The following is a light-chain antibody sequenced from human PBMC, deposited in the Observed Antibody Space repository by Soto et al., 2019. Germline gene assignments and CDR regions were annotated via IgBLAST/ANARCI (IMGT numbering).Light chain of an antibody. CDR3: SSYTTRTTLYV. J-gene: IGLJ1*01. CDR2: KVS. V-gene: IGLV2-14*01. CDR1: SSDVGSYNY. Sequence: QSALTQPASVSGSPGQSITISCTGTSSDVGSYNYVSWYQLHPGKAPKLMIYKVSNRPSGVSNRFSGSKSGDTASLTISGLQAEDEADYYCSSYTTRTTLYVFGTGTKVTVL.